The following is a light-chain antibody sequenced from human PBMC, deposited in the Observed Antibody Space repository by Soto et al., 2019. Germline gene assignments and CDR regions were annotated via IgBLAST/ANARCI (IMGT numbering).Light chain of an antibody. CDR1: QSISTW. CDR2: QAS. J-gene: IGKJ1*01. Sequence: DIQMTQSPSTLSASVGDRVTITCRASQSISTWLAWYQQKPGKAPTLLIYQASSLASGVPSRFSGSGSGTEFPRTISSLQPDDFATYHCQQYNSYPRTFGQGTKVEIK. V-gene: IGKV1-5*01. CDR3: QQYNSYPRT.